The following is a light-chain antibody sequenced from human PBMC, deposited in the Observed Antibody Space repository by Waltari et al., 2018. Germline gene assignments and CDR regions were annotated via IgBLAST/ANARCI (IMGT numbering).Light chain of an antibody. V-gene: IGKV3-20*01. J-gene: IGKJ1*01. CDR1: QSVGNSY. CDR3: QQFFDSLWT. Sequence: DIVLTQSPGTLSLSPGEGATLSCRASQSVGNSYLAWYQWGPGQAPRLLMYGASNRATDIPDRFSGGGSETDFTLTISRLEPEDFAVYFCQQFFDSLWTFGQGTKVEI. CDR2: GAS.